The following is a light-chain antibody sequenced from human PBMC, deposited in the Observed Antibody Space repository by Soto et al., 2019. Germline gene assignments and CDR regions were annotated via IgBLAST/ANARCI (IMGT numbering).Light chain of an antibody. J-gene: IGKJ5*01. CDR2: DAS. V-gene: IGKV3-11*01. CDR3: QHRRNWPLT. CDR1: QSVSSY. Sequence: EIVLTQSPATLSLSPGERATLSCRASQSVSSYLAWYQQKAGQAPRLLIYDASNRATGIPARFSGSGSGTDFTLTISSLEPEDFAVYFCQHRRNWPLTFGQGTRLEI.